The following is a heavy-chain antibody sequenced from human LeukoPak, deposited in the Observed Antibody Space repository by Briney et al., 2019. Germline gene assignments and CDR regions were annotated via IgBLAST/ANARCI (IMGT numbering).Heavy chain of an antibody. V-gene: IGHV5-51*01. CDR3: ARRYCIGGNCRYYIDY. D-gene: IGHD2-15*01. CDR2: IYPVDSDT. Sequence: GESLKISCKGSGYSFTNYWIGWVRQMPGKGLEWMGIIYPVDSDTRYSPSFQGQVTISADKSINTAYLQWSSLKASATAMYYCARRYCIGGNCRYYIDYWGQGTLVTVSS. CDR1: GYSFTNYW. J-gene: IGHJ4*02.